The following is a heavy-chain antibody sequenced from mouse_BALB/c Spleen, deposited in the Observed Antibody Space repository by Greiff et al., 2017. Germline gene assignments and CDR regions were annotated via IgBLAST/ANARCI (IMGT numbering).Heavy chain of an antibody. CDR1: GYTFTSYW. V-gene: IGHV1S41*01. D-gene: IGHD2-3*01. Sequence: DLVKPGASVKLSCKASGYTFTSYWINWIKQRPGQGLEWIGRIAPGSGSTYYNEMFKGKATLTVDTSSSTAYIQLSSLSSEDSAVYFCARLEDGYYSYAMDYWGQGTSVTVSS. J-gene: IGHJ4*01. CDR3: ARLEDGYYSYAMDY. CDR2: IAPGSGST.